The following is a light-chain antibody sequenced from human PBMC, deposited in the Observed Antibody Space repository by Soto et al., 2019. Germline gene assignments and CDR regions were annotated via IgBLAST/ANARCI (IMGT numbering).Light chain of an antibody. Sequence: EIVMTQSPATLSVSPGERATLSCRASQSVSSNLAWYQQKPGQAPRLLIYGASTRATGIPARFSGSGSGTEFTLTISSLQSEDSAVYYCQQYNIWPPVTFGPGTKVDIK. CDR3: QQYNIWPPVT. CDR1: QSVSSN. CDR2: GAS. V-gene: IGKV3-15*01. J-gene: IGKJ3*01.